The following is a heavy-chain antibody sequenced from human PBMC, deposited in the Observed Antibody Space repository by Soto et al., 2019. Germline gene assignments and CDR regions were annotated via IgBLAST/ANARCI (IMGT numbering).Heavy chain of an antibody. CDR2: IDWDDDK. J-gene: IGHJ4*02. Sequence: SGPTLVNPTQTLTLTCTFSGFSLSTSGMCVSWIRQPPGKALEWLALIDWDDDKYYSTSLKTRLTISKDTSKNQVVLTMTNMDPVDTATYYCARIRDSGSYSNYFDYWGQGTLVTVS. CDR1: GFSLSTSGMC. V-gene: IGHV2-70*01. CDR3: ARIRDSGSYSNYFDY. D-gene: IGHD1-26*01.